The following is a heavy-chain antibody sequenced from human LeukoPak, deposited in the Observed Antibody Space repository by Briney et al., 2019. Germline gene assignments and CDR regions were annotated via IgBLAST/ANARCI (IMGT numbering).Heavy chain of an antibody. CDR3: ARQYYDFWSGYWAPPRGGDY. D-gene: IGHD3-3*01. CDR2: IYDSGST. CDR1: GGSISSSSYD. V-gene: IGHV4-39*01. Sequence: SETLSLTCTASGGSISSSSYDWGWIRQPPGKGREWIGSIYDSGSTYYNPSLKSRVTISVDTSKNHFSLKLSSVTAADTAVYYCARQYYDFWSGYWAPPRGGDYWGQGTLVTVSS. J-gene: IGHJ4*02.